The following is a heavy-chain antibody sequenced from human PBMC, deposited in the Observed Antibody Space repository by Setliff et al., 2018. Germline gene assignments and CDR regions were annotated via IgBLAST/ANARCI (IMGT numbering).Heavy chain of an antibody. D-gene: IGHD3-22*01. CDR2: IVVGSGNT. CDR1: GFTFTSSA. Sequence: SVKVSCKACGFTFTSSAMQWVRQARGQRLEWIGWIVVGSGNTNYAQKFQERVTITRDMSTSTAYMELSSLRSEDTAVYYCAADTSYDSSGSSYYYYMDVWGKGTTVTVSS. CDR3: AADTSYDSSGSSYYYYMDV. J-gene: IGHJ6*03. V-gene: IGHV1-58*02.